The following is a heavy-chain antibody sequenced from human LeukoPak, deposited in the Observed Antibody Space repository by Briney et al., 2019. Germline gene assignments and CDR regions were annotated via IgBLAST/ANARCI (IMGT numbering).Heavy chain of an antibody. J-gene: IGHJ4*02. D-gene: IGHD2-2*01. V-gene: IGHV1-2*06. CDR3: ARVLPAAAEYYFDY. CDR2: INPNSGDT. CDR1: GYTFTGYY. Sequence: ASVKVSCKASGYTFTGYYMHWVRQAPGQGLEWMGRINPNSGDTNYAQKFQGRVTMTRDTSISTAYMELSRLRSDDTAVYYCARVLPAAAEYYFDYWGQGTLVTVSS.